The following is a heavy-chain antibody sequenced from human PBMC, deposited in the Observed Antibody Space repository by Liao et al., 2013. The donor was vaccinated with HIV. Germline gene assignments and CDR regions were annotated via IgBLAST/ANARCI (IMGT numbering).Heavy chain of an antibody. CDR3: ARAYTIFGVKAHWHFDL. CDR1: GDSISTGGFY. V-gene: IGHV4-61*02. CDR2: VHFDGTT. Sequence: QVQLQQSGPGLVRPAETLSLNCTVSGDSISTGGFYWNWIRQPAGKGLEWIGRVHFDGTTNYNPSLVSRVSISLDTSRNQVSLSLTSVTVADTAVYYCARAYTIFGVKAHWHFDLWAVAPVSLSPQ. J-gene: IGHJ2*01. D-gene: IGHD3-3*01.